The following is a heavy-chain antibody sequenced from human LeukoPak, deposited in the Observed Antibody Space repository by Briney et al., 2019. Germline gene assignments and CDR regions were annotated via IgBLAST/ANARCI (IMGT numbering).Heavy chain of an antibody. J-gene: IGHJ3*02. Sequence: GGSLRLSCAASGFTFSSYSMNWVRQAPGKGLEWVSYISSSSSTIYYADSVKGRFTISRDNATNSLYLQMNSLRAEDMALYYCAKALRGGSYPYDAFDIWGQGTMVTVSS. CDR3: AKALRGGSYPYDAFDI. D-gene: IGHD1-26*01. CDR2: ISSSSSTI. CDR1: GFTFSSYS. V-gene: IGHV3-48*04.